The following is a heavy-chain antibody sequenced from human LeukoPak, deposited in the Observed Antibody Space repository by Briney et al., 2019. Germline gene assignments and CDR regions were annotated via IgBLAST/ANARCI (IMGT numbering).Heavy chain of an antibody. V-gene: IGHV1-18*01. CDR1: GYTFTSYG. CDR2: ISAYNGNT. J-gene: IGHJ3*02. CDR3: ARVAFDAFDI. Sequence: ASVKVSCKASGYTFTSYGISWVRQAPGQGLEWMGWISAYNGNTNYAQKFQGRVTITTDESTSTAYMELSSLRSEDTAVYYCARVAFDAFDIWGQGTMVTVSS.